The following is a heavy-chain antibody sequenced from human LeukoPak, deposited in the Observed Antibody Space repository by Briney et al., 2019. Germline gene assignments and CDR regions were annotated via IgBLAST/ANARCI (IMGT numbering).Heavy chain of an antibody. CDR2: IIPILGIA. D-gene: IGHD6-25*01. Sequence: GASVKVSCKASGGTFSSYAISWVRQAPGQGLEWMGRIIPILGIANYAQKFQGRVTITADRSTSTAYMELSSLRSEDTAVYYCARDERDSDYWGQGTLVTVSS. CDR3: ARDERDSDY. CDR1: GGTFSSYA. J-gene: IGHJ4*02. V-gene: IGHV1-69*04.